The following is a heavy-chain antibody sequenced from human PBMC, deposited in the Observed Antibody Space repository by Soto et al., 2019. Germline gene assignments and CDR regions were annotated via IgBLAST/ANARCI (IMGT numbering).Heavy chain of an antibody. J-gene: IGHJ6*02. CDR3: ARGDVDTAMGYYYYYGMDV. Sequence: QVQLQESGPGLVKPSQTLSLTCTVSGGSISSGDYYWSWIRQPPGKGLEWIGYIYYSGSTYYNPSLKSRVTISVDTSKNQFSLKLSSVTAVDTAVYYCARGDVDTAMGYYYYYGMDVWGQGTTVTVSS. CDR2: IYYSGST. CDR1: GGSISSGDYY. V-gene: IGHV4-30-4*01. D-gene: IGHD5-18*01.